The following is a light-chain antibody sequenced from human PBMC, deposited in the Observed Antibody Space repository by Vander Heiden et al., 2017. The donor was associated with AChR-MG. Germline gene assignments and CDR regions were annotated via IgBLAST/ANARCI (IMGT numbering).Light chain of an antibody. V-gene: IGKV1-33*01. J-gene: IGKJ4*01. CDR1: QDISNS. CDR3: QQDESLPLT. Sequence: DIEMTQSPSSLSASVGDRVTITCQASQDISNSLNWYQQKLGTAPKLLIYDASNLKTGVPSRFSGSGSGTDFTFTISSLQPEDIATYYCQQDESLPLTFGGGTKMEIK. CDR2: DAS.